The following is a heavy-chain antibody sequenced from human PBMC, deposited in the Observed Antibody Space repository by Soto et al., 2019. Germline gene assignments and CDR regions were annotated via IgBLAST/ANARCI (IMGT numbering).Heavy chain of an antibody. CDR3: ARDTGYDHDAFDI. D-gene: IGHD5-12*01. Sequence: ASVKVSCKASGYTFITSYYTHRVRQAPGQGLEWMGIINPTGTMTKYSERFQGRLTMTRDTSTSTDYMELSTLTSEDTAVYFCARDTGYDHDAFDIWGQGTTVTVSS. J-gene: IGHJ3*02. V-gene: IGHV1-46*01. CDR2: INPTGTMT. CDR1: GYTFITSYY.